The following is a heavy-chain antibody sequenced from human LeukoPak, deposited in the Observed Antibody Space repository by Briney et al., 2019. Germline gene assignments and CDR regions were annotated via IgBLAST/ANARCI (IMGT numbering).Heavy chain of an antibody. CDR2: ISAYNGNT. CDR3: ARDQPHWPTHTVTTVY. Sequence: ASVKVPCKASGYTFTSYGISWVRQAPGQGLEWMGWISAYNGNTNYAQKLQGRVTMTTDTSTSTAYMELRSLRSDDTAVYYCARDQPHWPTHTVTTVYWGQGTLVTVSS. CDR1: GYTFTSYG. V-gene: IGHV1-18*01. J-gene: IGHJ4*02. D-gene: IGHD4-11*01.